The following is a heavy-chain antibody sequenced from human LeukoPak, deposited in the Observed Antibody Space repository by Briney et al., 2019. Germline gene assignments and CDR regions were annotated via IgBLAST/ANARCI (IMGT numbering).Heavy chain of an antibody. V-gene: IGHV1-46*01. CDR2: INPSGGST. D-gene: IGHD6-13*01. Sequence: GASVKVSCKASGYTFTSYYMHWVRQAPGQGLEWMGIINPSGGSTSYAQKFQGRVTMTRDTSTSTVYMELSSLRSGDTAVYYCARDPAPGIAAAGTSTDYWGQGTLVTVSS. CDR1: GYTFTSYY. CDR3: ARDPAPGIAAAGTSTDY. J-gene: IGHJ4*02.